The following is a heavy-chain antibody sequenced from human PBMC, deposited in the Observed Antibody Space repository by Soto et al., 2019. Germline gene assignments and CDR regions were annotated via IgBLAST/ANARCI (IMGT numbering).Heavy chain of an antibody. V-gene: IGHV4-34*01. J-gene: IGHJ3*02. D-gene: IGHD5-12*01. CDR2: INHSGST. CDR3: ARGRRGGYDSYAFDI. CDR1: GGSFSGYY. Sequence: SETLSLTCAVDGGSFSGYYWSWIRQPPGKGLEWIGEINHSGSTNYNPSLKSRVTISVDTSKNQFSLKLSSVAAADTAVYYCARGRRGGYDSYAFDIWGQGTMVTVSS.